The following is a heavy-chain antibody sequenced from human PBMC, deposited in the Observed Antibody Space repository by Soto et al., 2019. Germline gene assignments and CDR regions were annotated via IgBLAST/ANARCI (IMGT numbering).Heavy chain of an antibody. CDR3: AKEISPKAGKWYFDL. V-gene: IGHV3-30*18. CDR2: VSYEGSVQ. J-gene: IGHJ2*01. CDR1: GFSFNNYG. D-gene: IGHD6-19*01. Sequence: QVQLVESGGGVVQPGGSLRLFCAASGFSFNNYGMHWVRQAPGKGLEWVAVVSYEGSVQYYTDSAKGRFTISRDNSKNTLYLQMNSLRDDDTAVYHCAKEISPKAGKWYFDLWGRGTLVTVSS.